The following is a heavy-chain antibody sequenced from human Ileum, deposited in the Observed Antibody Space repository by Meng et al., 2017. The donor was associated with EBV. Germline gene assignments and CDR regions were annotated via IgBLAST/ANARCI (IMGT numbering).Heavy chain of an antibody. CDR1: GGSSSSSSYY. J-gene: IGHJ4*02. CDR2: VVYSGTT. Sequence: LTLQESAPGVVKRSETLSLTCTVSGGSSSSSSYYWDWIRQPPGDGLEWIGSVVYSGTTYYTSSLKSRVSISVDTSKNQFSLKLSSVTAADTAVYSCARHHHSPTFDYWGQGTLVTVSS. D-gene: IGHD1-14*01. CDR3: ARHHHSPTFDY. V-gene: IGHV4-39*01.